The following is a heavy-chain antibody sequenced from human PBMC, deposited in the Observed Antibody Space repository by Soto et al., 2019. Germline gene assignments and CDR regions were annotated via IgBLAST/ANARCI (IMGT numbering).Heavy chain of an antibody. D-gene: IGHD6-19*01. CDR2: INAGNGKT. CDR3: ARDGAVAGNTNFDY. V-gene: IGHV1-3*01. Sequence: QVQLVQSGAEVKQPGASVKVSCRASGYTFTNYAIHWVRQGPGQRLEWMGWINAGNGKTKYSQKFQGRVTITRDTSASTADMELSSLRAKDTAVYYCARDGAVAGNTNFDYWGQGTLVTVSS. CDR1: GYTFTNYA. J-gene: IGHJ4*02.